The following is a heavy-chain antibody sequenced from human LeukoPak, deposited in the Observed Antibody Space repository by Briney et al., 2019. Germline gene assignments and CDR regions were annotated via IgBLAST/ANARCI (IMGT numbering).Heavy chain of an antibody. CDR1: GYTFSSYY. Sequence: ASVKVSCKASGYTFSSYYMHWVRQAPGEGLEWMGVFDPSGSSTRYAQKFQGRVTMTRDTSTSTVYMELSSLRSEDTAVYYCAVFFWSGNYPRFDYWGQGTLVTVSS. CDR2: FDPSGSST. J-gene: IGHJ4*02. CDR3: AVFFWSGNYPRFDY. V-gene: IGHV1-46*01. D-gene: IGHD3-3*01.